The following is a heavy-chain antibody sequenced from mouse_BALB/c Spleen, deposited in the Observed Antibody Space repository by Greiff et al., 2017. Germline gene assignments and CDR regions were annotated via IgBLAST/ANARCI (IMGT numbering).Heavy chain of an antibody. D-gene: IGHD1-1*01. CDR1: GFAFSSYD. J-gene: IGHJ1*01. CDR3: ARGYYYGSSKGYFDV. V-gene: IGHV5-12-1*01. Sequence: EVMLVESGGGLVKPGGSLKLSCAASGFAFSSYDMSWVRQTPEKRLEWVAYISSGGGSTYYPDTVKGRFTISRDNAKNTLYLQMSSLKSEDTAMYYCARGYYYGSSKGYFDVWGAGTTVTVSS. CDR2: ISSGGGST.